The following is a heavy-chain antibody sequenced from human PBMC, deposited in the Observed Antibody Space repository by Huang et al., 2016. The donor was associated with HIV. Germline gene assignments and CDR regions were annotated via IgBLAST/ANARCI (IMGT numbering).Heavy chain of an antibody. CDR3: ARLPGSITMIRGVITDPY. Sequence: QLQLQESGPGLVKPSETLSLTCTVSGGSIRSDNYYWGWIRQPPGKGLEWIGSIYYSGGNYDNPALKRRGTITVDTSKNHFSLRMRSVTAADTAVYYCARLPGSITMIRGVITDPYWGQGTLVTVSS. CDR1: GGSIRSDNYY. CDR2: IYYSGGN. V-gene: IGHV4-39*02. D-gene: IGHD3-10*01. J-gene: IGHJ4*02.